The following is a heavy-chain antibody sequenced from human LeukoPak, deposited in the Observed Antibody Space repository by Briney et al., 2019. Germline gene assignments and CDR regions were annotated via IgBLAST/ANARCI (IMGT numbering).Heavy chain of an antibody. CDR2: INPSGGST. V-gene: IGHV1-46*01. D-gene: IGHD5-24*01. Sequence: GASVKVSCKASGYTFTSYYMHWVRQAPGQGLEWMGIINPSGGSTSYAQKFQGRVTMTRDTSTSTVYMELSSLRSEDTAVYYCARRAVHGYNSNSPFDYWGQGTLVTVSS. J-gene: IGHJ4*02. CDR1: GYTFTSYY. CDR3: ARRAVHGYNSNSPFDY.